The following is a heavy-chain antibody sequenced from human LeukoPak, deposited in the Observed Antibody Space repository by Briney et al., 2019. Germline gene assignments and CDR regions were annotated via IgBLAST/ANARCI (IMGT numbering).Heavy chain of an antibody. V-gene: IGHV1-18*01. D-gene: IGHD1-1*01. CDR2: ISAYNGNT. CDR1: GYTFTSYG. J-gene: IGHJ6*03. Sequence: GASVKVSCKASGYTFTSYGISWVRQAPGQGLEWMGWISAYNGNTNYAQKLQGRVTMTTDTSTSTAYMELRSLRSDDTAVYYCARDVTNAVFGHYYMDVWGKGTTVTVSS. CDR3: ARDVTNAVFGHYYMDV.